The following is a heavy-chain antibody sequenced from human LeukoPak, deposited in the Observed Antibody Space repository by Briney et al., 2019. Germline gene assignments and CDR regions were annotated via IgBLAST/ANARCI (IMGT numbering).Heavy chain of an antibody. J-gene: IGHJ4*02. D-gene: IGHD4-17*01. CDR1: GFTFDDYA. CDR3: AKDIGHGDYPYYFDY. CDR2: ISWNSGSI. V-gene: IGHV3-9*01. Sequence: GGSLRLSCAASGFTFDDYAMLWVRHAPGKGLEWVSGISWNSGSIGYADSVKGRFTISRDNAKNSLYLQMNSLRAEDTALYYCAKDIGHGDYPYYFDYWGQGTLVTVSS.